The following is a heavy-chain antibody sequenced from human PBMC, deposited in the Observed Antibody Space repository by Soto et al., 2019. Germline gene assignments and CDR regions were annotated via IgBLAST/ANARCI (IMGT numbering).Heavy chain of an antibody. D-gene: IGHD6-13*01. Sequence: PGESLKISCKGSGYSFTSYWISWVRQMPGKGLEWMGRIDPSDSYTNYSPSFQGHVTISADKSISTAYLQWSSLKASDTAMYYCARHINGAGTDYFYGMDVWGQGTTVTVS. CDR3: ARHINGAGTDYFYGMDV. J-gene: IGHJ6*02. CDR1: GYSFTSYW. CDR2: IDPSDSYT. V-gene: IGHV5-10-1*01.